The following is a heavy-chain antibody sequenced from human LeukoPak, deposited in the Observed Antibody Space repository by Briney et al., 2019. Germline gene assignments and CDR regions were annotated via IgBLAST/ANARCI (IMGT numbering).Heavy chain of an antibody. J-gene: IGHJ6*03. D-gene: IGHD3-9*01. CDR2: INHSGST. CDR1: GGSFSGYY. Sequence: PSETLSLTCAVYGGSFSGYYWSWIRQPPGKGLEWIGEINHSGSTNYNPSLKSRVTISVDTSKNQFSLKLSSVTAADTAVYYCARGSPYYDILTGYYTPHYYYYYMDVWGKGTTVTVSS. CDR3: ARGSPYYDILTGYYTPHYYYYYMDV. V-gene: IGHV4-34*01.